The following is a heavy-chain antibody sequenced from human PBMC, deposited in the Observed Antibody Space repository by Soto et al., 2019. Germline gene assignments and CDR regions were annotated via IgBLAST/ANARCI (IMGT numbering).Heavy chain of an antibody. D-gene: IGHD2-8*01. CDR1: GGSFSGYY. CDR2: INHSGST. V-gene: IGHV4-34*01. CDR3: ARASRRYCTNGVCYRNWFDP. J-gene: IGHJ5*02. Sequence: LSLTCAVYGGSFSGYYWSWIRQPPGKGLEWIGEINHSGSTNYNPSLKSRVTISVDTSKNQFSLKLSSVTAADTAVYYCARASRRYCTNGVCYRNWFDPWGQGTLVTVSS.